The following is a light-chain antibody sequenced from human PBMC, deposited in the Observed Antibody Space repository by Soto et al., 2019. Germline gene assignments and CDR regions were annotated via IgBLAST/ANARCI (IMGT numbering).Light chain of an antibody. J-gene: IGKJ1*01. Sequence: DIQMTQSPSSQSASVGDRVTITGRESQGISNYLAWYQQQPGKVPKLLIYVASTLQSGVPSRFSGSGSGTDFTLTISSLQPEDVATYYCQKYNSAPWTFGQGTKVEIK. CDR3: QKYNSAPWT. CDR1: QGISNY. V-gene: IGKV1-27*01. CDR2: VAS.